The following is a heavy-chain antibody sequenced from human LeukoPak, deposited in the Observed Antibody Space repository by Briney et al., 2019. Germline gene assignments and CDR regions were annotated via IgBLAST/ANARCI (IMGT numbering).Heavy chain of an antibody. D-gene: IGHD1-7*01. Sequence: ASVKVSCKAAGYTFNGYYMHWVRQAPGQGLEWMGWMNPNSGSTGYAQKFQGRVTMTRDTSISTAYMELSSLVSEDTAVYYCARGPTWNYVVPLDYWGQGTQVTVSS. V-gene: IGHV1-8*02. J-gene: IGHJ4*02. CDR2: MNPNSGST. CDR1: GYTFNGYY. CDR3: ARGPTWNYVVPLDY.